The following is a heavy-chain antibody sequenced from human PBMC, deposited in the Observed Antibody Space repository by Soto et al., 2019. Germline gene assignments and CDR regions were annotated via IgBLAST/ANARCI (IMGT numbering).Heavy chain of an antibody. J-gene: IGHJ4*02. D-gene: IGHD4-17*01. V-gene: IGHV3-7*03. CDR1: GFTFSNYW. CDR2: INQGGSEK. CDR3: VKDDGDYSFDY. Sequence: GGSLRLSCGASGFTFSNYWMSWVRQAPGKGLEWVAKINQGGSEKWSADSVKGRFTISRDNAKNSLYLQLNSLGAEDTAVYYCVKDDGDYSFDYWGQGTLVTVS.